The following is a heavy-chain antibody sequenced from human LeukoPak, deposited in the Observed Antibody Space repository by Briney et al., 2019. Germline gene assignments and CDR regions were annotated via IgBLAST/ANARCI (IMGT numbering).Heavy chain of an antibody. D-gene: IGHD6-19*01. CDR2: INPNSGGT. Sequence: ASVTVSCKASGYTFTGYYMHWMRQAPGQGLEWMGWINPNSGGTNYAQKFQGRVTMTRDTSISTAYMELSRLRSDDTAVYYCATIGYSSGWYYFDYWGQGTLVTVSS. V-gene: IGHV1-2*02. J-gene: IGHJ4*02. CDR3: ATIGYSSGWYYFDY. CDR1: GYTFTGYY.